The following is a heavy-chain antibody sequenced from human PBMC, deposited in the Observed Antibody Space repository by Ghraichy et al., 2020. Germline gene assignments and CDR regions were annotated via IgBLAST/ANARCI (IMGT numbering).Heavy chain of an antibody. Sequence: GGSLRLSCAASGFTFTSYAMSWVRQAPGEGLDWVADISLSSGATYYADSVKGRFTISRDNSKNTLFLHMSSLRAEDTALYYCVKDFRVNGNYGWFDPWGQGTLVTVSS. CDR3: VKDFRVNGNYGWFDP. CDR2: ISLSSGAT. J-gene: IGHJ5*02. D-gene: IGHD1-7*01. CDR1: GFTFTSYA. V-gene: IGHV3-23*01.